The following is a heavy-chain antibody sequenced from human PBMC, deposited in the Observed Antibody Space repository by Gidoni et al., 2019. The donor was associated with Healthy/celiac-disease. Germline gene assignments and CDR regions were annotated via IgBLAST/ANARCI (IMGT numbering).Heavy chain of an antibody. CDR3: VRVSRDFGVLTID. CDR2: MYYSGSH. CDR1: GGPMTTSGHY. D-gene: IGHD3-3*01. V-gene: IGHV4-39*07. J-gene: IGHJ4*02. Sequence: QLQLQESGPGLVKPSETLPLMCSVSGGPMTTSGHYWGWIRQPPGKGLEWIGSMYYSGSHYYSPSLESRVTISVDMSKSHFSLKLTSVTAADTAVYYCVRVSRDFGVLTIDWGQGTLVTVSS.